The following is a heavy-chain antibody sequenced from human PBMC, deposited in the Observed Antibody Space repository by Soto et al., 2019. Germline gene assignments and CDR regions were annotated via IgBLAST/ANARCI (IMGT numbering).Heavy chain of an antibody. CDR1: EFTFNRHA. Sequence: QVQVVESGGGVVQPGRSLRLSCAASEFTFNRHAMHWVRQAPGKGLEWVAVISHDGRIKYYADSVKGRFTISRDNSMNTLDLQMNSLRAEDTAIYFCARVSGHVYATLHGPFDYWGQGTLVTVSS. CDR2: ISHDGRIK. V-gene: IGHV3-30*04. CDR3: ARVSGHVYATLHGPFDY. J-gene: IGHJ4*02. D-gene: IGHD2-8*01.